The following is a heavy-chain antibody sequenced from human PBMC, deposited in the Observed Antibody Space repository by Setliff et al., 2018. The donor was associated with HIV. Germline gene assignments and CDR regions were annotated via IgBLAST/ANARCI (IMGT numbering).Heavy chain of an antibody. D-gene: IGHD3-22*01. V-gene: IGHV1-2*04. CDR1: EYSFTDYY. Sequence: ASVKVSCKASEYSFTDYYIHWVRQAPGQGLEWMGWINPKSDGTNYAQKFQGWITMTRDTSISTAYMELSRLRSDDTAVYYCARGMDYYDTSGYYQYYFDYWGQGTLVTVSS. CDR2: INPKSDGT. J-gene: IGHJ4*02. CDR3: ARGMDYYDTSGYYQYYFDY.